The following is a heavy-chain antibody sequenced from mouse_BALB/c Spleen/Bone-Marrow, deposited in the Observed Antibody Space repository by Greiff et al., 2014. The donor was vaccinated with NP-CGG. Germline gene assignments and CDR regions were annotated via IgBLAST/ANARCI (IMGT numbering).Heavy chain of an antibody. CDR1: GFTFSSYA. Sequence: EVMLVESGGGLVKPGGSLKLSCAASGFTFSSYAMSWVRQTPEKRLEWVASVSSGGSTYYPDSVKGRFTISRDNAKNILYLQMSSQRSEDTAMYYCARVNYYGSFDYWGQGTTLTVSS. CDR3: ARVNYYGSFDY. V-gene: IGHV5-6-5*01. CDR2: VSSGGST. J-gene: IGHJ2*01. D-gene: IGHD1-2*01.